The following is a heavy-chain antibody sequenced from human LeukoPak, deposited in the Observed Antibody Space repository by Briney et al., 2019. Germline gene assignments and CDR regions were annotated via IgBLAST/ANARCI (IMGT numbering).Heavy chain of an antibody. CDR2: IYYNGRT. J-gene: IGHJ5*02. D-gene: IGHD3-22*01. Sequence: SETLSLTCTVSGGSISSNSYYWGWIRQPPGKGLEWIGGIYYNGRTYYNPSLKSRLTISVDTSKNQFSLRLTSVTGADTAVYYCARARSYFSDSSGYFDNWGQGTLVTVSS. V-gene: IGHV4-39*07. CDR3: ARARSYFSDSSGYFDN. CDR1: GGSISSNSYY.